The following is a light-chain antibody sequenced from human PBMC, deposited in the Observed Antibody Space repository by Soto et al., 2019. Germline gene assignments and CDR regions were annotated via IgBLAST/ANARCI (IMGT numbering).Light chain of an antibody. CDR3: CSYAGSSTFDVV. CDR1: SSDVGSYNL. V-gene: IGLV2-23*03. Sequence: QSALTQPASVSGSPGQSITISCTGTSSDVGSYNLVSWYQQHPGKAPKLMIYEGSKRPSGVSNRFSGSKSGNTASLTFSGLQAEDEADYYCCSYAGSSTFDVVFGGGTKLTVL. CDR2: EGS. J-gene: IGLJ2*01.